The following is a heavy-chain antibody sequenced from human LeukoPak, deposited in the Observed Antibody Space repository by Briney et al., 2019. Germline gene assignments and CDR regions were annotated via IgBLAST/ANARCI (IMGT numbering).Heavy chain of an antibody. CDR2: ISSSGSTI. V-gene: IGHV3-48*03. Sequence: HTCVAGTFTYISYGINCDRQAPGEGLEWVSYISSSGSTIYYADSVKGRFTISRDNAKSSLYLQMNSLRAEDTAVYYCARVIRGYGSGSYYDWFDPWGQGTLVTVSS. J-gene: IGHJ5*02. D-gene: IGHD3-10*01. CDR1: TFTYISYG. CDR3: ARVIRGYGSGSYYDWFDP.